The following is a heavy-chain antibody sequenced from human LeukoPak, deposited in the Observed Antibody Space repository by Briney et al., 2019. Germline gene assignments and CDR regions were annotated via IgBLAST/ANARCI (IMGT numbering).Heavy chain of an antibody. CDR1: GFAFSSYG. CDR2: IRFDGSNN. D-gene: IGHD3-10*01. V-gene: IGHV3-30*02. CDR3: AKGWYVGSPPDY. J-gene: IGHJ4*02. Sequence: PGGSLRLSCAASGFAFSSYGMHWVRQAPGKGLEWVASIRFDGSNNYYADSVKGRFTISRDNSRNTLYLQMTSLRPEDTALYYCAKGWYVGSPPDYWGQGTQVTVSS.